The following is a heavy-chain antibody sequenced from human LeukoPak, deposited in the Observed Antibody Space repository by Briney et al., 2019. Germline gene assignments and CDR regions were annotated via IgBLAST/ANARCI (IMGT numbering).Heavy chain of an antibody. CDR2: ISSSSSYI. J-gene: IGHJ5*02. V-gene: IGHV3-21*01. D-gene: IGHD2-2*01. CDR1: GFTFSSYS. CDR3: AREGCSSTSCYRWFDP. Sequence: GGSLRLSCAASGFTFSSYSMNWVRQAPGKGLEWVSSISSSSSYIYYADSVKGRFTISRDNAKNSLYLQMNSLRAEDTAVYYRAREGCSSTSCYRWFDPWGQGTLVTVSS.